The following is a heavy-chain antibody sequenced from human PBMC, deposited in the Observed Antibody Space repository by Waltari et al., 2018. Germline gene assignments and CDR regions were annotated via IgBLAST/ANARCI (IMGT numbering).Heavy chain of an antibody. V-gene: IGHV4-39*01. CDR1: GGSISSSSYY. Sequence: QLQLQESGPGLVKPSETLSLTCTVSGGSISSSSYYWGWIRQPPGKGLEWIGSIYYSGSTYYNPSLKSRVTISVDTSKNQFSLKLSSVTAADTAVYYCASREYDSSGYQHWGQGTLVIVSS. CDR3: ASREYDSSGYQH. J-gene: IGHJ1*01. CDR2: IYYSGST. D-gene: IGHD3-22*01.